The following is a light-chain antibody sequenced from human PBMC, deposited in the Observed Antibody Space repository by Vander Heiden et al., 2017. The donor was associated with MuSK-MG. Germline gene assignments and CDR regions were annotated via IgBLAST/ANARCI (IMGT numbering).Light chain of an antibody. V-gene: IGKV3-11*01. Sequence: EIVLTQSPATLSSSPGERATLSCRASQSVSSYLAWYQQKPGQAPRLLIYDASNRATGIPARFSGSGSGTDFTLTISSLEPEDFAVYYCQQRSNWPGTFGPGTKVDIK. CDR1: QSVSSY. J-gene: IGKJ3*01. CDR3: QQRSNWPGT. CDR2: DAS.